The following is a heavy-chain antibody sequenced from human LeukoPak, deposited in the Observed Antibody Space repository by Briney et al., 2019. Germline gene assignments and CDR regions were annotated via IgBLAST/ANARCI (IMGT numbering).Heavy chain of an antibody. Sequence: GGSLRLSCAASGFIFSSYAMIWVRQAPGKGLEWVSGISGSGGSTNYADSVKGRFTISRDSSKNTMYVQMNSLRAEDTALYYCAKRGSAWSFDYWGQGTLVIVSS. D-gene: IGHD6-19*01. V-gene: IGHV3-23*01. J-gene: IGHJ4*02. CDR3: AKRGSAWSFDY. CDR2: ISGSGGST. CDR1: GFIFSSYA.